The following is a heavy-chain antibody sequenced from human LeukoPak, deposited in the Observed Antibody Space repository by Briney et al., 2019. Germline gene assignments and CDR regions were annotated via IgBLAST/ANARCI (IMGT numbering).Heavy chain of an antibody. J-gene: IGHJ4*02. V-gene: IGHV3-74*01. CDR1: GFTFSSYL. Sequence: GGSLRLSCAASGFTFSSYLMHWVRQAPGKGLVWVSRINSDGSSTSYADSVKGRFTISRDNSNNTLHLQMNSLRAEDTALYYCAKDVSPSRGSSSWTIDYWGQGILVTVSS. D-gene: IGHD6-13*01. CDR3: AKDVSPSRGSSSWTIDY. CDR2: INSDGSST.